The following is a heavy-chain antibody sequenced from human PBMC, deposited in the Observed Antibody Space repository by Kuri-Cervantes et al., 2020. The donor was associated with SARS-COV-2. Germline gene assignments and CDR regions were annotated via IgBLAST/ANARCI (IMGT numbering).Heavy chain of an antibody. CDR1: GDTFSSYA. V-gene: IGHV1-69*13. J-gene: IGHJ4*02. CDR3: ASLGDAGDLSPPFDY. Sequence: SVKVSCKASGDTFSSYAISWVRQAPGQGLEWMGGISPIYGTANYAQKFQGRVTITADESTSTAYMELSSLRSEDTAVYYCASLGDAGDLSPPFDYWGQGTLVTVSS. D-gene: IGHD3-16*01. CDR2: ISPIYGTA.